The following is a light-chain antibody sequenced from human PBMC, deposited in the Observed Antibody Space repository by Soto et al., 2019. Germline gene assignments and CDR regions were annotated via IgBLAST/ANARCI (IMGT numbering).Light chain of an antibody. Sequence: ETVMTQSPATLYVSPGERATLSCRASQSVNSNLAWYQQKLGQAPRVLIYGASTRATGIPDRFSGSGSGTEFILTISSLQSEDFAVYYCQEYNTWPWTFGQGTKVEIK. CDR1: QSVNSN. CDR3: QEYNTWPWT. CDR2: GAS. V-gene: IGKV3-15*01. J-gene: IGKJ1*01.